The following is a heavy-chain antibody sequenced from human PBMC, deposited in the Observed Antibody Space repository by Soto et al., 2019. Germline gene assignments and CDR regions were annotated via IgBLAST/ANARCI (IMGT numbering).Heavy chain of an antibody. Sequence: EVQLVASGGGLVQPGGSLRLSCAASEFTFSTYWMHWVRQAPGKGLEWVARIDTTGSTTTYAGSVQGRFTISRDNAKNTLYLQMHSVRDEDTAVYYCASVSAAQYYYGMDAWGQGTTVTVSS. V-gene: IGHV3-74*01. D-gene: IGHD4-4*01. CDR3: ASVSAAQYYYGMDA. J-gene: IGHJ6*02. CDR1: EFTFSTYW. CDR2: IDTTGSTT.